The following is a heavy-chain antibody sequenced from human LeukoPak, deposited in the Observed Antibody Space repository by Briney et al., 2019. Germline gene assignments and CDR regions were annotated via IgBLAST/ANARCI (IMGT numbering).Heavy chain of an antibody. CDR1: GGSISSSSYY. J-gene: IGHJ3*02. CDR2: IYYSGST. D-gene: IGHD3-10*01. CDR3: ARLGQYCGSGSYATDAFDI. V-gene: IGHV4-39*01. Sequence: PSETLSLTCTASGGSISSSSYYWGWIRQPPGKGLEWIGSIYYSGSTYYNPSLKSRVTISVDTSKNQFSLKLSSVTAADTAVYYCARLGQYCGSGSYATDAFDIWGQGTMVTVSS.